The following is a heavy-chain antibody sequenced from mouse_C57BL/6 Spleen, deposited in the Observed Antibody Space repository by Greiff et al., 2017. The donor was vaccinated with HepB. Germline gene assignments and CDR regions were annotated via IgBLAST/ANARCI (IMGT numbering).Heavy chain of an antibody. CDR3: ARGYGSSVDY. CDR2: IYPGDGDT. D-gene: IGHD1-1*01. V-gene: IGHV1-82*01. J-gene: IGHJ2*01. CDR1: GYAFSSSW. Sequence: QVQLQQSGPELVKPGASVKISCKASGYAFSSSWMNWVKQRPGKGLEWIGRIYPGDGDTNYNGKFKGKATLTADKSSSTAYMQLSSLTSEDSAVYFCARGYGSSVDYWGQGTTLTVSS.